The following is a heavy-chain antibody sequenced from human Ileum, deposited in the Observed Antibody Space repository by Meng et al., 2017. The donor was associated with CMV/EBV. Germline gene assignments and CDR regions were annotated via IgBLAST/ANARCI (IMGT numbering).Heavy chain of an antibody. CDR2: MTGSGNRI. Sequence: GESLKISCVGSGFTFSNYEMNWVRQAPGKGLEWLAYMTGSGNRIIYSDSLRGRFTISRDNAMNSLFLQMNSLTVEDTAIYYCTRFSGTYYRDWGQGTLVTVSS. J-gene: IGHJ4*02. V-gene: IGHV3-48*03. CDR1: GFTFSNYE. CDR3: TRFSGTYYRD. D-gene: IGHD1-26*01.